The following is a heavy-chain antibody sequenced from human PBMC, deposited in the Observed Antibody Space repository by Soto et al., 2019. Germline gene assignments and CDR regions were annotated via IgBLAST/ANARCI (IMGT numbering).Heavy chain of an antibody. J-gene: IGHJ4*02. Sequence: GGSLRLSCAASGVTFRTYAMSWVRQAPGKGLEWVSGISGSGGSTYYADSVKGRFTISRDNAKNSLYLQMNSLRAEDTALYYCAEDLYSSSSVYYDYWGQGTLVTVSS. D-gene: IGHD6-6*01. CDR1: GVTFRTYA. V-gene: IGHV3-23*01. CDR3: AEDLYSSSSVYYDY. CDR2: ISGSGGST.